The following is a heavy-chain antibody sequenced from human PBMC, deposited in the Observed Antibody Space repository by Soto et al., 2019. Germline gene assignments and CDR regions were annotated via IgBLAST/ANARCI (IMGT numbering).Heavy chain of an antibody. CDR1: GYTFTSYG. D-gene: IGHD2-2*01. CDR2: ISAYNGNT. J-gene: IGHJ4*02. Sequence: ASVKVSCKASGYTFTSYGISWVRQAPGQGLEWMGWISAYNGNTNYAQKLQGRVTLTTDTSTGTAYMELRSLRSDDTAVYYCARGPYCSSTSCYEGREGVGYWGQGTLVTVSS. V-gene: IGHV1-18*01. CDR3: ARGPYCSSTSCYEGREGVGY.